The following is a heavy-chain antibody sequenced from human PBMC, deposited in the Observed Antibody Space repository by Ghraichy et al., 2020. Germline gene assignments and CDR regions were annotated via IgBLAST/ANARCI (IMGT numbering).Heavy chain of an antibody. D-gene: IGHD5-24*01. CDR2: IYYSGST. J-gene: IGHJ4*02. CDR1: GGSISSYY. V-gene: IGHV4-59*01. Sequence: SETLSLTCTVSGGSISSYYWSWIRQPSGKGLEWIGYIYYSGSTNYNPSLKSRVTISVDTSKNQFSLRLSSVTAADTAVYYFGRENVEMSTSFDSWGQGTLVTVSS. CDR3: GRENVEMSTSFDS.